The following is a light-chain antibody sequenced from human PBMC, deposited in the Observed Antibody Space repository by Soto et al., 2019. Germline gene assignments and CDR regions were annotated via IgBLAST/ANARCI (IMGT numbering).Light chain of an antibody. CDR3: SSYTTSNTRQIV. CDR1: SSDVGGYNY. CDR2: DVS. V-gene: IGLV2-14*03. J-gene: IGLJ1*01. Sequence: QSALTQPASVSGSPGQSITISCTGTSSDVGGYNYVSWYQHHPGKAPKLMIFDVSNRPSGVSNRFSGYKSGNTASLTISGLQPDDEADYYCSSYTTSNTRQIVCGTGTKVNVL.